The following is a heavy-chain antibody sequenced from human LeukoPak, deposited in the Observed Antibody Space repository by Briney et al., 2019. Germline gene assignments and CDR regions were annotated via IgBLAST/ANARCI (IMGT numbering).Heavy chain of an antibody. D-gene: IGHD6-6*01. CDR2: MNPNSGKT. Sequence: ASVKVSCKASGYTFTSYDMNWVRQATGQGLEWMGGMNPNSGKTGYAQKFQGRVTMTRNTSISTAYMELTSLRSQDTAVYYCARGVIAARPRRRRSGFDYWGQGTLVTVSS. CDR1: GYTFTSYD. CDR3: ARGVIAARPRRRRSGFDY. J-gene: IGHJ4*02. V-gene: IGHV1-8*01.